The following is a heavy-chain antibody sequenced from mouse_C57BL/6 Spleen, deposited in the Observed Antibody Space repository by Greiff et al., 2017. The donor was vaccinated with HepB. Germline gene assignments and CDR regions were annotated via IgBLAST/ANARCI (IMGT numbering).Heavy chain of an antibody. CDR1: GYSITSGYY. CDR2: ISYDGSN. Sequence: EVQLVESGPGLVKPSQSLSLTCSVTGYSITSGYYWNWIRQFPGNKLEWMGYISYDGSNNYNPSLKNRISITRDTSKNQFFLKLNSVTTEDTATYYCARHDYGSSSFAYWGQGTLVTVSA. CDR3: ARHDYGSSSFAY. V-gene: IGHV3-6*01. J-gene: IGHJ3*01. D-gene: IGHD1-1*01.